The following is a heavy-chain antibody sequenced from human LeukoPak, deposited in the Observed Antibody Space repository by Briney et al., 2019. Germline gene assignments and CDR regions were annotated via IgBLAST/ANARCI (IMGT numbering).Heavy chain of an antibody. Sequence: ASVKVSCKASGYTFTSYGISWVRQAPGQGLEWMGWISAYNGNTNYAQKLQGGVTMTTDTSTSTAYMELSSLRSEDTAVYYCARAPEDILTGYYKYDAFDIWGQGTMVTVSS. D-gene: IGHD3-9*01. CDR1: GYTFTSYG. CDR3: ARAPEDILTGYYKYDAFDI. CDR2: ISAYNGNT. V-gene: IGHV1-18*01. J-gene: IGHJ3*02.